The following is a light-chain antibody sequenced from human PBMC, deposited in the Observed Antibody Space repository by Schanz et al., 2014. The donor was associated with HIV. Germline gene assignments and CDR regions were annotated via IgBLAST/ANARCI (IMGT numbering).Light chain of an antibody. J-gene: IGLJ2*01. V-gene: IGLV2-11*01. Sequence: QSALTQPRSVSGSPGQSVTISCTGTSSYVGGYNYVSWYQQHPDKAPKLIIYDVNNRPSGVSNRFSGSKSGNTASLTISGLQAEDEADYYCSSHAGRNSFVVFGGGTKLTVL. CDR1: SSYVGGYNY. CDR2: DVN. CDR3: SSHAGRNSFVV.